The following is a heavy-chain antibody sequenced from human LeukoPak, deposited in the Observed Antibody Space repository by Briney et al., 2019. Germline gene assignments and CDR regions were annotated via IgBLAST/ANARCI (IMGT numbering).Heavy chain of an antibody. CDR2: ISGSGGST. J-gene: IGHJ4*02. CDR3: ANSPTDYSTYDH. D-gene: IGHD4-11*01. Sequence: GGSLRLSCAASGFTFSSYAMSWVRQAPGKGLEWVSAISGSGGSTYYADSVKGRFTISRDNSKNTLYLQMNSLRAEDTAVYYCANSPTDYSTYDHWGQGTLVTVSS. V-gene: IGHV3-23*01. CDR1: GFTFSSYA.